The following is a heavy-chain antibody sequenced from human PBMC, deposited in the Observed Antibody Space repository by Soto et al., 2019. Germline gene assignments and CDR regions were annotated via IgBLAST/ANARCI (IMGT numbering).Heavy chain of an antibody. CDR1: GGSINSGGSF. J-gene: IGHJ5*01. D-gene: IGHD3-22*01. CDR2: LSHTGNT. Sequence: QVQLQESGPGLVKPSQTLSLICTVSGGSINSGGSFWTWIRQHPGRAPEWIGYLSHTGNTYYNPSLKSRVLMSVDRSKNLLSLRLSSVITADTAVYYCARGLYEPNWFDSWGQGTLVTVSS. CDR3: ARGLYEPNWFDS. V-gene: IGHV4-31*03.